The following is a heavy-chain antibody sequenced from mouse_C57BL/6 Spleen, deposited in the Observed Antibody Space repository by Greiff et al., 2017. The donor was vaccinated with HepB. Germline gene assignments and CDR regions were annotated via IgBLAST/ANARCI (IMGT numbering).Heavy chain of an antibody. CDR2: IYPGDGDT. J-gene: IGHJ2*01. D-gene: IGHD2-3*01. CDR3: ARDYDGYYN. V-gene: IGHV1-82*01. Sequence: VQLQESGPELVKPGASVKISCKASGYAFSSSWMNWVKQRPGKGLEWIGRIYPGDGDTNYNGKFKGKATLTADKSSSTAYMQLSSLTSEDSAVYFCARDYDGYYNWGQGTTLTVSS. CDR1: GYAFSSSW.